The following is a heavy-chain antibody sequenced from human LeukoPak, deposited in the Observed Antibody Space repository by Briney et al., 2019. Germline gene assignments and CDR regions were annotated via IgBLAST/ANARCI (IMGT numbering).Heavy chain of an antibody. D-gene: IGHD3-16*02. CDR2: ISGSGGST. Sequence: PGGSLRLSCAASGFTFSSYAMSWVRQAPGKGLEWVSAISGSGGSTYYADSVKGRFTISRDNSKNTLYLQMNSLRAEDTAVYYCARGEGLRLGELSPPSDYWGQGTLVTVSS. CDR1: GFTFSSYA. V-gene: IGHV3-23*01. CDR3: ARGEGLRLGELSPPSDY. J-gene: IGHJ4*02.